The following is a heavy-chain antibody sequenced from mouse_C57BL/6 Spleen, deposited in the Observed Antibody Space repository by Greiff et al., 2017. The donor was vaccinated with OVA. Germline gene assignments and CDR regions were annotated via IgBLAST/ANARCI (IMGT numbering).Heavy chain of an antibody. V-gene: IGHV1-80*01. J-gene: IGHJ2*01. Sequence: QVQLQQSGAELVKPGASVKISCKASGYAFSSYWMNWVKQRPGKGLEWIGQIYPGDGDTNYNGKFKGKATLTADKSSSTAYMQLSSLTSEDSAVYFCARGGNYDYYFDYWGQGTTLTVSS. CDR2: IYPGDGDT. CDR1: GYAFSSYW. D-gene: IGHD2-4*01. CDR3: ARGGNYDYYFDY.